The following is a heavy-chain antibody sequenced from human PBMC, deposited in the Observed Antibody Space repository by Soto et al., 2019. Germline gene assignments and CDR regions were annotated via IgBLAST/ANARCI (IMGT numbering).Heavy chain of an antibody. D-gene: IGHD7-27*01. J-gene: IGHJ4*02. CDR3: AKAPTAVDPGDLFDGHPPTDY. Sequence: PGGSLRLSCAASGITFSSYAMNWVRQIPGEGLQWVSAISGSGGSTYYADSVKGRFTISRDNSKSTLYLQMNSLTVEDTAIYYCAKAPTAVDPGDLFDGHPPTDYWGQGTLVTVSS. CDR1: GITFSSYA. V-gene: IGHV3-23*01. CDR2: ISGSGGST.